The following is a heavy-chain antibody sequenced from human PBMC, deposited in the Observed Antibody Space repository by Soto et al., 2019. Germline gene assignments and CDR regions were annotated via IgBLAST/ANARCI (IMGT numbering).Heavy chain of an antibody. D-gene: IGHD2-2*01. CDR1: GFTFSSYN. CDR2: ISSSSSYI. Sequence: ESGGGLVTPGGSLRLSCAASGFTFSSYNMNWVRHASWKGLEWVSAISSSSSYIYYADSVKGRFTVSRDNAKNSLYMQMNSLRAEDTAVYYCARGPAPAGMGIDYWGQGTLVTVSS. CDR3: ARGPAPAGMGIDY. V-gene: IGHV3-21*01. J-gene: IGHJ4*02.